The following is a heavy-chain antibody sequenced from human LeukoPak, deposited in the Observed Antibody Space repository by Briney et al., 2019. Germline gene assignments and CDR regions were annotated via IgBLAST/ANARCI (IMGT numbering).Heavy chain of an antibody. Sequence: GGAVKVSCKASGYTFINYDLNWVRQATGQGLEWVGWMNANSGNTAYAQTFQGGVTIPSNNSPSTAYMQLRSLRSDHTALYYCARVVSYSTPSSYWGQGTLVPVSS. CDR1: GYTFINYD. CDR3: ARVVSYSTPSSY. CDR2: MNANSGNT. V-gene: IGHV1-8*03. J-gene: IGHJ1*01. D-gene: IGHD6-6*01.